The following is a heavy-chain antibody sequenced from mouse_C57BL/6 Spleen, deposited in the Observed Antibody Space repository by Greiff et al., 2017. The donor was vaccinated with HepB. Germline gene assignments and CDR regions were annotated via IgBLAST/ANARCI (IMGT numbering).Heavy chain of an antibody. V-gene: IGHV14-2*01. CDR3: AAYYGSSYEGFAY. CDR1: GFNIKDSY. Sequence: EVQLQQSGAELVKPGASVKLSCTASGFNIKDSYMHWVKQRTEQGLEWIGRIDPEDGETKYAPQFQGKATITADTSSNTAYLQLSSLTSEDTAVYDCAAYYGSSYEGFAYWGQGTLVTVAA. J-gene: IGHJ3*01. CDR2: IDPEDGET. D-gene: IGHD1-1*01.